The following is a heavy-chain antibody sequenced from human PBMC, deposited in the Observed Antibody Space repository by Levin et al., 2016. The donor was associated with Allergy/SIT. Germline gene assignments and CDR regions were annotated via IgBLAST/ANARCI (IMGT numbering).Heavy chain of an antibody. CDR2: IYYSGST. Sequence: RQAPGKGLEWIGYIYYSGSTYYNPSLKSRVTISVDTSKNQFSLKLSSVTAADTAVYYCAREAHDYYDSSGYYAGAFDIWGQGTMVTVSS. J-gene: IGHJ3*02. CDR3: AREAHDYYDSSGYYAGAFDI. V-gene: IGHV4-31*02. D-gene: IGHD3-22*01.